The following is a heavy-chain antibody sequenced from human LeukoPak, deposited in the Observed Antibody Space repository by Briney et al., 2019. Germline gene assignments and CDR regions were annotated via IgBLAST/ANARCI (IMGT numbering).Heavy chain of an antibody. V-gene: IGHV3-9*01. CDR2: ISWNSGSI. CDR3: AKAQGIKDYMDV. D-gene: IGHD6-13*01. J-gene: IGHJ6*03. Sequence: LPGGSLRLSCAASGFTFDDYSMHWVRQAPGKGLEWVSGISWNSGSIGYADSVKGRFTISRDNAKNSLYLQMNSLRAEDTALYYCAKAQGIKDYMDVWGKGTTVTISS. CDR1: GFTFDDYS.